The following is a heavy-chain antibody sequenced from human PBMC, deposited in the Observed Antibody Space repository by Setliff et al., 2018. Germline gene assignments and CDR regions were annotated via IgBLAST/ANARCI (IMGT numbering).Heavy chain of an antibody. D-gene: IGHD4-17*01. Sequence: PGESLKISCKASGYSFTDYWIAWVRQMPGKGLEWMGIIYPSSSNIKYSQSFEAQITFSVDKSITTAYLQWSSLKASDTAIYYCARHIAGYADGHYTATYPYYYMDVWGKGTTVTVSS. CDR3: ARHIAGYADGHYTATYPYYYMDV. V-gene: IGHV5-51*01. CDR2: IYPSSSNI. CDR1: GYSFTDYW. J-gene: IGHJ6*03.